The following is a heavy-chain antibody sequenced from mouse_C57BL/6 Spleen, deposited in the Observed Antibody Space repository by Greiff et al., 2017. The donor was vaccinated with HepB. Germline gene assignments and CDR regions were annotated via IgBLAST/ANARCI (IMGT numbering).Heavy chain of an antibody. J-gene: IGHJ1*03. CDR1: GFTFSSYA. CDR3: ARECTTVVAEWYFDV. CDR2: ISDGGSYT. D-gene: IGHD1-1*01. Sequence: EVKVVESGGGLVKPGGSLKLSCAASGFTFSSYAMSWVRQTPEKRLEWVATISDGGSYTYYPDNVKGRFTISRNNAKNNLYLQMSHLKSEDTAMYYCARECTTVVAEWYFDVWGTGTTVTVSS. V-gene: IGHV5-4*01.